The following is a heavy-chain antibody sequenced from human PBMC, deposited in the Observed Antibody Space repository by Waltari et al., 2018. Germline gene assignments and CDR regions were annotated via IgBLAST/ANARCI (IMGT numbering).Heavy chain of an antibody. Sequence: EVQLVESGGGLVQPGGSLRLSCAASGFTFSSYAMSWVRQAPGKGLEWVSAISGSGGSTYYADSVKGRFTISRDNSKNTLYLQMNSLRAEDTAVYYCATNNYDFWSGYYPPADYWGQGTLVTVSS. CDR1: GFTFSSYA. CDR2: ISGSGGST. V-gene: IGHV3-23*04. D-gene: IGHD3-3*01. CDR3: ATNNYDFWSGYYPPADY. J-gene: IGHJ4*02.